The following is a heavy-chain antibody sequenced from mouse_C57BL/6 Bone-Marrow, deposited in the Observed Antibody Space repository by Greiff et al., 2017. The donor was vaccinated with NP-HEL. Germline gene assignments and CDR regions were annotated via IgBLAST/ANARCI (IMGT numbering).Heavy chain of an antibody. CDR1: GYTFTSYW. CDR2: IDPSDSYT. D-gene: IGHD1-1*01. J-gene: IGHJ3*01. Sequence: VQLQQPGAELVMPGASVKLSCKASGYTFTSYWMHWVKQRPGQGLEWIGEIDPSDSYTNYNQKFKGKSTLTVDKSSSTAYMQLSSLTSEDSAVYYCARPSDYYGSSPFAYWGQGTLVTVSA. CDR3: ARPSDYYGSSPFAY. V-gene: IGHV1-69*01.